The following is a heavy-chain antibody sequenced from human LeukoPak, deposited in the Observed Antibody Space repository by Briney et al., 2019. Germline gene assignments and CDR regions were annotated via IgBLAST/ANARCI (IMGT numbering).Heavy chain of an antibody. CDR1: AFSPNAYN. CDR3: VRDRGTYRPIDY. V-gene: IGHV3-21*04. J-gene: IGHJ4*02. Sequence: GGSLRLSCAASAFSPNAYNMNWVRQAPGKGLEWVSSISYTGTYIYYADSVKGRFTISRDNAQNSLYLQMNSLRAEDTAIYYCVRDRGTYRPIDYWGQGTLVTVSS. CDR2: ISYTGTYI. D-gene: IGHD1-26*01.